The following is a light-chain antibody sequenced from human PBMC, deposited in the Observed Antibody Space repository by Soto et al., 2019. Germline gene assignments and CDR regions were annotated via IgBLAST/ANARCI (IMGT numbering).Light chain of an antibody. V-gene: IGLV2-23*01. CDR1: SSNVGTYDL. CDR3: CSFAVGAALV. Sequence: QSALTQPASVSASPGQSITISCTGTSSNVGTYDLVSWYQHHPDKAPKLIIYEGTKRPSGISSRFSGSKSGNTASLIISGLQAEDDADYYCCSFAVGAALVFGGGTKLTVL. CDR2: EGT. J-gene: IGLJ2*01.